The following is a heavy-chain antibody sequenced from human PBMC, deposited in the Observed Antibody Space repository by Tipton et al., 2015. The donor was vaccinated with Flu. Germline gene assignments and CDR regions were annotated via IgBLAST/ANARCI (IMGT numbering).Heavy chain of an antibody. J-gene: IGHJ2*01. CDR1: GGSISSSRYY. CDR3: ARGHFELGF. D-gene: IGHD1-26*01. V-gene: IGHV4-39*07. CDR2: IYHSGTA. Sequence: TLSLTCTVSGGSISSSRYYWGWIRQPPGKGLEWIGSIYHSGTAYYNPSLKSRVTISVDTSKNQISLKLSSVTAADTAVYYCARGHFELGFWGRGTLVTVSS.